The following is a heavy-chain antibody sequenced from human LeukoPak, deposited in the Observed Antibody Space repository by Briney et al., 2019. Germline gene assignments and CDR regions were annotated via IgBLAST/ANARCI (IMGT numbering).Heavy chain of an antibody. D-gene: IGHD6-19*01. J-gene: IGHJ4*02. CDR1: GGSISSSSYY. V-gene: IGHV4-39*01. CDR2: IYYSGST. Sequence: SETLSLTCTVSGGSISSSSYYWGWIRQPPGKGLEWIGSIYYSGSTYYNPSLKSRVTISVDTSKNQFSLKLSSVTAADTAVYYCARLGQWLFSVDYWGQGTLVTVSS. CDR3: ARLGQWLFSVDY.